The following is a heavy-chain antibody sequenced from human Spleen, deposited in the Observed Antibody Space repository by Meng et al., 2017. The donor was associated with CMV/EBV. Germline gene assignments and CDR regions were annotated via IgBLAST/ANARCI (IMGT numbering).Heavy chain of an antibody. CDR2: IYYSGST. J-gene: IGHJ5*02. V-gene: IGHV4-59*01. Sequence: GSLRLSCGVSGGSISTYYWSWLRQPPGKRLEFIGHIYYSGSTKYNPSLKSRVTISVDTSKNQFSLKLNSVTTSDTAVYYCAGLSIAAAGTPFDPWGRGTLVTVSS. CDR1: GGSISTYY. CDR3: AGLSIAAAGTPFDP. D-gene: IGHD6-13*01.